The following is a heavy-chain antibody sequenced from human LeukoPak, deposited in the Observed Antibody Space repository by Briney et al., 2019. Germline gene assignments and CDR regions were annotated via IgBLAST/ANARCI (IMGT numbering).Heavy chain of an antibody. CDR1: GGSISSGDYY. Sequence: PSETLSLTCTVSGGSISSGDYYWSWIRQPPGKGLEWIGYIYYSGSTNYNPSLKSRVTISVDTSKNQFSLKLSSVTAADTAVYYCARQHRIRGYNWNDVCWFDPWGQGTLVTVSS. J-gene: IGHJ5*02. CDR2: IYYSGST. D-gene: IGHD1-1*01. CDR3: ARQHRIRGYNWNDVCWFDP. V-gene: IGHV4-30-4*01.